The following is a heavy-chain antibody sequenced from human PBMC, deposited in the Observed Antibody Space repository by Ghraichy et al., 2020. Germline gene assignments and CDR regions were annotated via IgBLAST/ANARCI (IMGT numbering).Heavy chain of an antibody. CDR1: GGSFSGYY. D-gene: IGHD2-2*01. V-gene: IGHV4-34*01. J-gene: IGHJ5*02. Sequence: SETLSLTCAVYGGSFSGYYWSWIRQPPGKGLEWIGEINHSGSTNYNPSLKSRVTISVDTSKNQFSLKLSSVTAADTAVYYCARWTLRDKQRRYCSSTSCYGWFDPWGQGTLVTVSS. CDR3: ARWTLRDKQRRYCSSTSCYGWFDP. CDR2: INHSGST.